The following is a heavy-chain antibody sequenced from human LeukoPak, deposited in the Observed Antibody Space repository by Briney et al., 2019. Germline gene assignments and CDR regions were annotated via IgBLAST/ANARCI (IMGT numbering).Heavy chain of an antibody. CDR3: AKDGYSGSYWEYYFDY. Sequence: GSLRLSCAASGFTFDDYTMHWVRQAPGKGLEWVSLISWDGGSTYYADSVKGRFTISRDNSKNSLYLQMNSLRTEDTALYYCAKDGYSGSYWEYYFDYWGQGTLVTVSS. CDR1: GFTFDDYT. J-gene: IGHJ4*02. CDR2: ISWDGGST. V-gene: IGHV3-43*01. D-gene: IGHD1-26*01.